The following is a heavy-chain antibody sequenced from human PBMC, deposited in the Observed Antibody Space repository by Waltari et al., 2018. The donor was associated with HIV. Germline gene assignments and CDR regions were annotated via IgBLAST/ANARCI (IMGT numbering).Heavy chain of an antibody. CDR2: IWYDGSYK. D-gene: IGHD3-16*01. Sequence: QVQLVESGGGVVQPGRSLRLSCAASGFTFSGYGMHWVRQAPGKGLEWVAVIWYDGSYKYYADSVKGRFTISRDNSKNTLYLQMNSLRAEDTAVYYCAKDQGVKGYYYYGMDVWGQGTTVTVSS. J-gene: IGHJ6*02. CDR1: GFTFSGYG. CDR3: AKDQGVKGYYYYGMDV. V-gene: IGHV3-33*06.